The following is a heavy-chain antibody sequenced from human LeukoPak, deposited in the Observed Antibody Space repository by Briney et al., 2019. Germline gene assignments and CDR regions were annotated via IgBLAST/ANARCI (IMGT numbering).Heavy chain of an antibody. CDR3: ATGLLYDSSGYYLLLAFDI. V-gene: IGHV1-24*01. J-gene: IGHJ3*02. D-gene: IGHD3-22*01. CDR2: FDPEDGET. Sequence: ASVKVSCKVSGYTLTELSMHWVRQAPGKGLEWMGGFDPEDGETNYAQKFQGRVTMTEDTSTDTAYMELSSLRSEDTAVYYCATGLLYDSSGYYLLLAFDIWGQGTMVTVSS. CDR1: GYTLTELS.